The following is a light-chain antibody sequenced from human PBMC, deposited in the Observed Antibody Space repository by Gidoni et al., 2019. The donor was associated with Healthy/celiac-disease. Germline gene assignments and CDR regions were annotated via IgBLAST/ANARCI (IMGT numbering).Light chain of an antibody. CDR1: QSVSSY. CDR3: QQRSNWPLT. J-gene: IGKJ4*01. V-gene: IGKV3-11*01. Sequence: HSPATLSLSPGERATLSCRASQSVSSYLAWYQQKPGQAPRLLIYDASNRATGIPARFSGSGSGTDFTLTISSLEPEDFAVYYCQQRSNWPLTFGGGTKVEIK. CDR2: DAS.